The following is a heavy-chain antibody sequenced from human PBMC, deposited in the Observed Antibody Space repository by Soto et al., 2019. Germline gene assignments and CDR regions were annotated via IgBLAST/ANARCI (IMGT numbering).Heavy chain of an antibody. Sequence: GGSLRLSCAASGFTFSSYGMHWVRQAPGKGLEWVAVIWYDGSNKYYADSVKGRFTISRDNSKNTLYLQMNSLRAEDTAVYYCARDRFLFGVVGYMDVWGKGTTVTVSS. CDR3: ARDRFLFGVVGYMDV. V-gene: IGHV3-33*01. CDR1: GFTFSSYG. CDR2: IWYDGSNK. J-gene: IGHJ6*03. D-gene: IGHD3-3*01.